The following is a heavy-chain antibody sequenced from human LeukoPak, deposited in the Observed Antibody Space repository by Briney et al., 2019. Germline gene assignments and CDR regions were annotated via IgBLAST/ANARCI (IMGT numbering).Heavy chain of an antibody. Sequence: SETLSLTCAVYGGSFSGYYWSWIRQPPGKGLEWIGYIYYSGSTNYNPSLKSRVTISVDTSRTQFSLKLSSVTAADTAVYYCATGAGGFSYYNWFDPWGQGTLVTVSS. J-gene: IGHJ5*02. CDR2: IYYSGST. V-gene: IGHV4-59*01. CDR3: ATGAGGFSYYNWFDP. CDR1: GGSFSGYY. D-gene: IGHD5-18*01.